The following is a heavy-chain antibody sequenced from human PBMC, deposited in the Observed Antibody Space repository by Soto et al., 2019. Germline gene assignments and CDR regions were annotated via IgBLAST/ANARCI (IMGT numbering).Heavy chain of an antibody. J-gene: IGHJ4*02. V-gene: IGHV3-23*01. CDR1: GFPYINFA. CDR3: ARNMGIPVAGNFDF. CDR2: ISGSGTTT. D-gene: IGHD6-19*01. Sequence: DVQLLESGGDLVQPGGSLRLSCVASGFPYINFAMTWVRQPSGKGLEWVSAISGSGTTTYYADSVKGRCTVSRDNSKNTLYLQMNSLRAEDTAVYYCARNMGIPVAGNFDFWGEGTLVTVSS.